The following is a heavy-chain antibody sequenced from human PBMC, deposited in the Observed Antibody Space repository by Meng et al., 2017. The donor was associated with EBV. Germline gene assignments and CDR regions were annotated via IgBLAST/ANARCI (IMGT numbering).Heavy chain of an antibody. CDR1: GFSLSTREVG. J-gene: IGHJ4*02. V-gene: IGHV2-5*02. Sequence: QITFKVSGPTPVKPTQTLTLTCTFPGFSLSTREVGVGWIRQPPGKALEWLALIYWDDDKRYSPSLKSRLTITKDTSKNQVVLTMTNMDPVDAATYYCAHIIAARPFDYWGQGTLVTVAS. CDR2: IYWDDDK. CDR3: AHIIAARPFDY. D-gene: IGHD6-6*01.